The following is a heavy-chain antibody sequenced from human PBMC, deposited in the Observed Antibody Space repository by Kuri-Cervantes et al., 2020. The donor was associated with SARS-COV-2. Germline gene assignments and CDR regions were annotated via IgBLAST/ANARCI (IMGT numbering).Heavy chain of an antibody. Sequence: GESLKISCAASGFTFSSYDMHWVRQATGKGLEWVSAIGTAGDTYYPGSVKGRFTISRENAKNSLYLQMNSLRAEDTAVYYCARAGYYRGMSWFDPWGQGILVTVSS. V-gene: IGHV3-13*04. CDR2: IGTAGDT. D-gene: IGHD1-14*01. CDR3: ARAGYYRGMSWFDP. CDR1: GFTFSSYD. J-gene: IGHJ5*02.